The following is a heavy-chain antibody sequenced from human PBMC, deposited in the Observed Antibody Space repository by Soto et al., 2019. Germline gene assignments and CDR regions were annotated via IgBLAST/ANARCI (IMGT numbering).Heavy chain of an antibody. CDR3: ARSYPDCSGGSCPFDY. CDR1: GGSISSGGYY. J-gene: IGHJ4*02. D-gene: IGHD2-15*01. V-gene: IGHV4-31*03. CDR2: IYYSGST. Sequence: QVQLQESGPGLVKPSQTLSLTCTVSGGSISSGGYYWSWIRQHPGKGLEWIGYIYYSGSTYYNPSLTSRVTISVDTSKNQFSLKLSSVTAADTAVYYCARSYPDCSGGSCPFDYWGQGTLVTVSS.